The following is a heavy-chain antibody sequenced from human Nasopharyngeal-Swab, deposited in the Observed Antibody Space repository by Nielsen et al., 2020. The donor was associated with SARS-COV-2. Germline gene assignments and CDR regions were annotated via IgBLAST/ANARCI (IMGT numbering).Heavy chain of an antibody. Sequence: SETLSLTCTVSDGSITDYYWTWIRQPPGKGLEWIVYIYNSGSTTYNPSLKSRVTISGDTSKNQLSLRLTSVTAADTAVYYCARGMDYADPFDSWGQGSLVTVSS. V-gene: IGHV4-59*01. J-gene: IGHJ4*02. CDR2: IYNSGST. CDR3: ARGMDYADPFDS. D-gene: IGHD4-17*01. CDR1: DGSITDYY.